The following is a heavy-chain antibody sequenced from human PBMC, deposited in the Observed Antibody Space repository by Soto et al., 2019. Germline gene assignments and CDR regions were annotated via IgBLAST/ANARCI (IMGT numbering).Heavy chain of an antibody. Sequence: GGSRRLSCAASGFIFSDYSFNWVRQGPGKGLEWISYVSRGSGDISYADSVKGRFAISRDDAKNSLYLEMNSLRDEDTAVYYCVRDDNWAFDYWGQATLVTVSS. CDR3: VRDDNWAFDY. CDR1: GFIFSDYS. CDR2: VSRGSGDI. J-gene: IGHJ4*02. D-gene: IGHD3-16*01. V-gene: IGHV3-48*02.